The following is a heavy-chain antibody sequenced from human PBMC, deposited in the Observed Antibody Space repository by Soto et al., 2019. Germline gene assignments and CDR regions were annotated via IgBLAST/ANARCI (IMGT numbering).Heavy chain of an antibody. Sequence: SVKVSCKASGGTFSSYAISWVRQAPGQGLEWMGGIIPIFGTANYAQKFQGRVTITADESTSTAYMELSSLRSEDTAVYYCARDGVATIPNYYYYGMDVWGQGTTVNVSS. CDR3: ARDGVATIPNYYYYGMDV. J-gene: IGHJ6*02. D-gene: IGHD5-12*01. CDR2: IIPIFGTA. V-gene: IGHV1-69*13. CDR1: GGTFSSYA.